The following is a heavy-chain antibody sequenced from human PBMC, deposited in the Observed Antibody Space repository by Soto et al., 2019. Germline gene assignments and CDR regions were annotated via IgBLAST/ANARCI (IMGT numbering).Heavy chain of an antibody. CDR1: GFTFSNYW. CDR2: IKQDGSES. Sequence: GGSLRLSCAASGFTFSNYWMSWVRQAPGKGLEWVANIKQDGSESNYADSVKGRFTISRDNAENSLCLQMTSLRAEDTAVYYCASARHIGPWGQGTLVTVSS. V-gene: IGHV3-7*01. CDR3: ASARHIGP. J-gene: IGHJ5*02. D-gene: IGHD2-21*01.